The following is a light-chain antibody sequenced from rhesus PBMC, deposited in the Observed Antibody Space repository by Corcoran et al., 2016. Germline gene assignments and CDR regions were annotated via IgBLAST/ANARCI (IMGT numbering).Light chain of an antibody. V-gene: IGLV1-60*01. CDR1: SSNIGSNS. CDR3: AAWDESLCGYI. Sequence: QSVLTQPPSASEAAKKSATIPCSGSSSNIGSNSVSWYQQLPETAPKLLIYYNHRRASGVSDRFAGSKSGTSASLAISGLQTEDEADYYCAAWDESLCGYIFGAGTRLTVL. CDR2: YNH. J-gene: IGLJ1*01.